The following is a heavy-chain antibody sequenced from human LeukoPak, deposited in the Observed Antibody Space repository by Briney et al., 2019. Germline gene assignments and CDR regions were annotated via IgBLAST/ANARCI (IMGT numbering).Heavy chain of an antibody. CDR2: LPRSGGDT. V-gene: IGHV3-23*01. CDR3: AKAEANTNSLFHC. J-gene: IGHJ4*02. D-gene: IGHD2-8*01. Sequence: PEGSLRLSCAASGFPFSSSAMSWVRQAPGKGLEWVSGLPRSGGDTYYADSVKGRFTISRHNSKNTLHLQMNSLRAEDTAIYYCAKAEANTNSLFHCWGQGTLVTVSS. CDR1: GFPFSSSA.